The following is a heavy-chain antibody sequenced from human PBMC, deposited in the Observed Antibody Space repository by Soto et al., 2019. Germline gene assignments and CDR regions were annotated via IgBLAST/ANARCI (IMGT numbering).Heavy chain of an antibody. D-gene: IGHD3-3*01. Sequence: GGSLRLSCVASGFTFSDYSMIWVRQAPGKGLEWVSSFSSSSYIYYADSVRGRFTISRDNAKKSLYLQMNSLRAEDTAVYYCGRLIGKYDLDPCGQGTLVTVSS. CDR3: GRLIGKYDLDP. J-gene: IGHJ5*02. CDR2: FSSSSYI. CDR1: GFTFSDYS. V-gene: IGHV3-21*01.